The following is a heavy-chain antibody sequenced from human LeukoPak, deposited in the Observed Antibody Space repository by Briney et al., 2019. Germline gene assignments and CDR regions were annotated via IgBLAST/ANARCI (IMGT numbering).Heavy chain of an antibody. J-gene: IGHJ4*02. V-gene: IGHV3-30*01. D-gene: IGHD2-2*01. Sequence: PGGSLRLSCAASGFIFSSYAMHWVRQAPGKGLEWVAVISYDGSNKYYADSVKGRFTISRDNSKNTLYLQMNSLRAEDTAVYYCARGGPAAAPVGYFDYWGQGTLVTVSS. CDR1: GFIFSSYA. CDR3: ARGGPAAAPVGYFDY. CDR2: ISYDGSNK.